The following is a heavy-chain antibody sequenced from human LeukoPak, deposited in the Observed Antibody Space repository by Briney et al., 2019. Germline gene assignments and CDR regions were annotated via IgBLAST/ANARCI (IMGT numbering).Heavy chain of an antibody. J-gene: IGHJ4*02. V-gene: IGHV3-21*01. CDR2: ISSSSSYI. D-gene: IGHD4-11*01. CDR3: ARDFPHDYSNYYYHSKYYFDY. CDR1: GFTFSGDY. Sequence: KPGGSLRLSCAASGFTFSGDYMNWVRQAPGKGLEWVSSISSSSSYIYYADSVKGRFTIYRDNTKNSLNLQMNSMRAEDTAVYYCARDFPHDYSNYYYHSKYYFDYWGQGTLVTVSS.